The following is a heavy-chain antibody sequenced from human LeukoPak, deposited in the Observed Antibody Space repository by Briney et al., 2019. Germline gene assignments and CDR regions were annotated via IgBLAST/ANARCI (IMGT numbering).Heavy chain of an antibody. CDR2: IYTSGST. CDR1: GGSISSYY. Sequence: SETLSLTCTVSGGSISSYYWSWIRQPAGKGLEWIGRIYTSGSTNYNPSLKSRVTMSVDTSKNQFSPKLSSVTAADTAVYYCARQYSHSFDYWAREPWSPSPQ. J-gene: IGHJ4*02. V-gene: IGHV4-4*07. D-gene: IGHD5-12*01. CDR3: ARQYSHSFDY.